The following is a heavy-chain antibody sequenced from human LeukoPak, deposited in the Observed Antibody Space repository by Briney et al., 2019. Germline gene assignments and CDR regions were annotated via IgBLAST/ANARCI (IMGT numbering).Heavy chain of an antibody. J-gene: IGHJ4*02. CDR2: ISWNSGSI. Sequence: PGGSLRLSCAASGFTFDDYAMHWVRQAPGKGLEWVSGISWNSGSIGYADSVKGRFTISRDNAKNSLYLQMNSLRAEDTAVYYCARALAGPGIAAAGLFDYWGQGTLVTVSS. V-gene: IGHV3-9*01. CDR3: ARALAGPGIAAAGLFDY. CDR1: GFTFDDYA. D-gene: IGHD6-13*01.